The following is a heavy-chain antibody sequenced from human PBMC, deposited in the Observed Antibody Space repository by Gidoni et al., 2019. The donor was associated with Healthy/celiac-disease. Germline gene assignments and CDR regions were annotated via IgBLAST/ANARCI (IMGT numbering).Heavy chain of an antibody. J-gene: IGHJ6*02. CDR2: ISSSSSYI. CDR1: GFTFSSYS. Sequence: EVQLVESGGGLVKPGGSLRLSCAASGFTFSSYSMNWVRQAPGKGLEWVSSISSSSSYIYYADSVKGRFTISRDNAKNSLYLQMNSLRAEDTAVYYCARGQLVTLYYYGMDVWGQGTTVTVSS. V-gene: IGHV3-21*01. CDR3: ARGQLVTLYYYGMDV. D-gene: IGHD6-6*01.